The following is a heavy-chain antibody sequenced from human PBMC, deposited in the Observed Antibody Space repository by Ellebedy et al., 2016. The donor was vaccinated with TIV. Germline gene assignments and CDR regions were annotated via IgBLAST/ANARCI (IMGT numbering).Heavy chain of an antibody. CDR3: ARDLAPIEAIGAGNYYAMDV. CDR2: ISSGGRRT. CDR1: GFTFSDYY. V-gene: IGHV3-11*06. D-gene: IGHD6-6*01. Sequence: PGGSLRLSCAASGFTFSDYYMSWIRQAPGKGLEWVSYISSGGRRTKYADSVKGRFTISRDSAKNSLYLQMNSLSAEDTAVYYCARDLAPIEAIGAGNYYAMDVWGQGTTVTVSS. J-gene: IGHJ6*02.